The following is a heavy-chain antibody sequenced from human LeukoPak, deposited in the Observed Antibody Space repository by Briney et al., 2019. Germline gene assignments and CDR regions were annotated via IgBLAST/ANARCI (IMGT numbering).Heavy chain of an antibody. Sequence: SETLSLTCTVSGGSISSGGYYWSWIRQPPGKGLEWIGYIYHSGSTYYNPSLKSRVTISVDRSKNQFSLKLSSVTAADTAVYYCARDPEYSSPTGAFDIWGQGTMVTVSS. CDR3: ARDPEYSSPTGAFDI. D-gene: IGHD6-6*01. V-gene: IGHV4-30-2*01. CDR1: GGSISSGGYY. CDR2: IYHSGST. J-gene: IGHJ3*02.